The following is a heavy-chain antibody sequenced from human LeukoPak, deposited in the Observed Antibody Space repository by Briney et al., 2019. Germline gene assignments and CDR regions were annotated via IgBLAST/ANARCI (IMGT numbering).Heavy chain of an antibody. D-gene: IGHD3-9*01. J-gene: IGHJ4*02. V-gene: IGHV3-23*01. CDR1: GFTFTNYA. CDR2: ITGSDGSS. Sequence: GTSLRLSCVASGFTFTNYAMSWVRQAPGKGLEWVSAITGSDGSSYYADSVKGRFTISRDNSKNTLYLQVNSLRAEDAAVYYCAKWGDYDILTGYYVPDYWGQGTLVTVSS. CDR3: AKWGDYDILTGYYVPDY.